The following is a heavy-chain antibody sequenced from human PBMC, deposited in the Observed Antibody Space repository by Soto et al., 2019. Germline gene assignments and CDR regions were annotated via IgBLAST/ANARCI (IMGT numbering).Heavy chain of an antibody. Sequence: PGGSLRLSCAASGFTLSSYAMSWVRQAPGKGLEWVSAISGSGGSTYYADSVKGRFTISRDNSKNTLYLQMNSLRAEDTAVYYCANVREWLNYYMDVWGKGTTVTVSS. CDR1: GFTLSSYA. D-gene: IGHD5-12*01. CDR2: ISGSGGST. J-gene: IGHJ6*03. V-gene: IGHV3-23*01. CDR3: ANVREWLNYYMDV.